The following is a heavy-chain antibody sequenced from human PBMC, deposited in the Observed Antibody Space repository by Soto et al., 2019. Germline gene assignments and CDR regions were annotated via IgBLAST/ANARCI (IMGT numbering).Heavy chain of an antibody. CDR3: ATVHSPDYYDSSGYRPEYFQH. Sequence: ASVKVSCKVSGYTLTELSMHWVPQAPGKAPEWMGGFDPEDGETIYAQKCQGRVTMTEDTSTDTAYMELSSLRSEDTAVYYCATVHSPDYYDSSGYRPEYFQHWGQGTLVTSPQ. CDR1: GYTLTELS. D-gene: IGHD3-22*01. J-gene: IGHJ1*01. CDR2: FDPEDGET. V-gene: IGHV1-24*01.